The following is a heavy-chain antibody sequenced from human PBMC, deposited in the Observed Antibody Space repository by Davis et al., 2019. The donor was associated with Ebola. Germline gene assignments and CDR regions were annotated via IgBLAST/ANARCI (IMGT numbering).Heavy chain of an antibody. V-gene: IGHV5-51*01. CDR2: IYSGDSDT. J-gene: IGHJ4*02. CDR3: ARQGGGSGRLTSFDY. D-gene: IGHD1-26*01. CDR1: GYTFSNYW. Sequence: KVSCKGSGYTFSNYWIAWVRQMPGKGPEWMGIIYSGDSDTRYSPSFEGQVTISVDRSISTAHLQWSSLKASDTAIYYCARQGGGSGRLTSFDYWGQGTLITVSS.